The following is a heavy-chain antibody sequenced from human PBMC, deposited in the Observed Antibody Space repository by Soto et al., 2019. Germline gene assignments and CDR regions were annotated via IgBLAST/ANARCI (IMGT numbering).Heavy chain of an antibody. J-gene: IGHJ4*02. Sequence: QVRLVQSGAEVREPGASVKVSCKASGYSFSSLDINWVRQTTGQGLEWMGWMQPRDGRTGYAQKFQGRVTMTRDTSINTAYMELSSLTSDDTAFYYCARGVTAGVDYWGQGTLVTVSS. V-gene: IGHV1-8*01. CDR1: GYSFSSLD. D-gene: IGHD1-26*01. CDR3: ARGVTAGVDY. CDR2: MQPRDGRT.